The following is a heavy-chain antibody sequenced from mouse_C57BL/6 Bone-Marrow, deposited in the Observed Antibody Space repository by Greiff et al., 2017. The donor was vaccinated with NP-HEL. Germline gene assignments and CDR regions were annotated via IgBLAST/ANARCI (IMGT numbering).Heavy chain of an antibody. CDR1: GYTFPSYW. CDR3: ARWNLYGSSYGAWFAY. V-gene: IGHV1-72*01. Sequence: QVQLKQPGAELVKPGASVKLSCKASGYTFPSYWMHWVKQRPGRGLAWIGRIDPNSGGTKYNEQFKSTATLTVAKPSSTADMQLSSLTSEDSAVYYCARWNLYGSSYGAWFAYWGQGTLVTVSA. CDR2: IDPNSGGT. D-gene: IGHD1-1*01. J-gene: IGHJ3*01.